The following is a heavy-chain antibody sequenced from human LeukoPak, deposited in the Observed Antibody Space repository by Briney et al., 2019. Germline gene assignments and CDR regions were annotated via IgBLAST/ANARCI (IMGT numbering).Heavy chain of an antibody. CDR2: IYYSGST. D-gene: IGHD3-10*01. CDR3: ARDLLLSSVFDP. Sequence: PSETLSLTCTVSGGSISSYYWSWIRQPPGKGLEWIGYIYYSGSTNYNPSLKSRVTISVDTSKNQFSLKLSSVTAADTAVYYCARDLLLSSVFDPWGQGTLVTVSS. J-gene: IGHJ5*02. V-gene: IGHV4-59*12. CDR1: GGSISSYY.